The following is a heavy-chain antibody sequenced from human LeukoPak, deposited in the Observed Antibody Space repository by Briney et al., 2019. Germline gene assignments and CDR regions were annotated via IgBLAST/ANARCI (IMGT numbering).Heavy chain of an antibody. CDR2: ISSSSVYK. CDR3: ARDFYYDSAFDI. V-gene: IGHV3-21*01. D-gene: IGHD3-22*01. Sequence: GGSLRLSCAASGFTFSTYTMSWVRQAPGKGLEWVSSISSSSVYKYYADSVKGRFTISRDNAKNSLYLQMNSLRAEDTAVYYCARDFYYDSAFDIWGQGTMVTVSS. J-gene: IGHJ3*02. CDR1: GFTFSTYT.